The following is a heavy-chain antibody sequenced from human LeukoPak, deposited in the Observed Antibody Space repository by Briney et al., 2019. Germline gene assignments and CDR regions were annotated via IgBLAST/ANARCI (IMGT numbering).Heavy chain of an antibody. D-gene: IGHD3-10*01. CDR2: ISGSGAKT. Sequence: GGSLRLSCAASGFTFSTYAMNWVRQAPGKGLEWVSAISGSGAKTYYADFVKGRFTISRDNAKNSLYLQMNSLRAEDTAVYYCARDYYGSGSYYGYWGQGTLVTVSS. CDR1: GFTFSTYA. V-gene: IGHV3-23*01. J-gene: IGHJ4*02. CDR3: ARDYYGSGSYYGY.